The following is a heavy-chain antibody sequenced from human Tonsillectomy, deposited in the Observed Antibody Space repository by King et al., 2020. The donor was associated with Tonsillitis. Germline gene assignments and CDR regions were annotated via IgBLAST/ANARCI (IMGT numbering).Heavy chain of an antibody. D-gene: IGHD1-1*01. CDR2: ISYDGSNK. V-gene: IGHV3-33*05. J-gene: IGHJ6*02. CDR1: GFTFSNYG. Sequence: VQLVESGGGVVQPGRSLRLSCAASGFTFSNYGMHWVRQAPGKGLEWVAVISYDGSNKYYADSVKGRFNISRDNSKNTLYLQMNSLRAEETAVYYCARPEVPPPNYYYYGMDVWGQGTTVTVSS. CDR3: ARPEVPPPNYYYYGMDV.